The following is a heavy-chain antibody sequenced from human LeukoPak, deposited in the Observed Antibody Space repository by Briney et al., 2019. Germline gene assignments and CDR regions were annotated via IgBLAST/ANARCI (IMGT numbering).Heavy chain of an antibody. Sequence: PGGSLRLSCAASGFTFSNYGMHWVRQAPGKGLEWVAFIGYDGSNKYYADSVKGRFTISRDNSKNTLYLQMNSLRAGDTAVYYCARAGGETYGEKYYFDYWGQGTLVTVSS. V-gene: IGHV3-30*02. CDR3: ARAGGETYGEKYYFDY. D-gene: IGHD4-17*01. CDR1: GFTFSNYG. J-gene: IGHJ4*02. CDR2: IGYDGSNK.